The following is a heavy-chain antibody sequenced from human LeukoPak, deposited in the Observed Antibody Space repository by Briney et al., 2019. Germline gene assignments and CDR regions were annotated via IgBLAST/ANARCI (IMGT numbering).Heavy chain of an antibody. CDR2: INHSGST. CDR3: ARGYRNFDY. V-gene: IGHV4-34*01. D-gene: IGHD4-11*01. Sequence: SETLSLTCTVSGGSITNYYWSWIRQPPGKGLEWIGEINHSGSTNYNPSLKSRVTISVDTSKNQFSLKLSSVTAADTAVYYCARGYRNFDYWGQGTLVTVSS. CDR1: GGSITNYY. J-gene: IGHJ4*02.